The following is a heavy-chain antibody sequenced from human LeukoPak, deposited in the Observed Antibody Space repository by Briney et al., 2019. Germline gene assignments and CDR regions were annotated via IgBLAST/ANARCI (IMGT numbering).Heavy chain of an antibody. D-gene: IGHD6-13*01. J-gene: IGHJ3*02. CDR1: GFTFSSYS. V-gene: IGHV3-48*01. Sequence: GGSLRLSCAASGFTFSSYSMNWVRQAPGKGLEWVSYISSSSSTIYYADSVKGRFTISRDNAKNSLYLQMNSLRPEDTAVYYCAGDGPIAAAGPLDAFDIWGQGTMVTVSS. CDR2: ISSSSSTI. CDR3: AGDGPIAAAGPLDAFDI.